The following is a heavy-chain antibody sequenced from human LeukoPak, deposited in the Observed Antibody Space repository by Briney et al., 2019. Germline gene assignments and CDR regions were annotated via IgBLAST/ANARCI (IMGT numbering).Heavy chain of an antibody. CDR2: ISHSGST. CDR1: GASIRDYY. D-gene: IGHD3-22*01. Sequence: SETLSLTCSVSGASIRDYYWTWIRQPPGKRLQWIGSISHSGSTKYNPSLNSRVSISIDTSRDQFSLKLRSVTAADTAVYYCAREPRYYRDSYYSYMDVWGKGTTVTASS. V-gene: IGHV4-59*01. CDR3: AREPRYYRDSYYSYMDV. J-gene: IGHJ6*03.